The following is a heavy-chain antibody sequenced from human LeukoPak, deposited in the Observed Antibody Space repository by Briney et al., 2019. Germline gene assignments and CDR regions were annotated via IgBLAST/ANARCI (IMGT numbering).Heavy chain of an antibody. Sequence: GSLRLSCAASGFTFSSYSMNWIRQPPGKGLEWIGEINHSGSTNYNPSLKSRVTISIDTSKNQFSLNLNSVTAADTAVYYCARGHARFDPWGQGTLVTVSS. V-gene: IGHV4-34*01. J-gene: IGHJ5*02. CDR3: ARGHARFDP. CDR1: GFTFSSYS. CDR2: INHSGST. D-gene: IGHD2-2*01.